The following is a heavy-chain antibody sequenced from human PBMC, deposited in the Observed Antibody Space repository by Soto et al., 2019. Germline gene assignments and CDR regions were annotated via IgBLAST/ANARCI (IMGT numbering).Heavy chain of an antibody. D-gene: IGHD3-10*01. V-gene: IGHV3-53*01. CDR2: IYSGGYT. J-gene: IGHJ4*02. CDR1: GFTVSNNY. CDR3: GTQAGGGGY. Sequence: EVQLVESGGGLIQPGGSLRLSCAVSGFTVSNNYMSWVRQAPGKGLEGVSVIYSGGYTAYGDSVKGRFTISRDNSKNTLYLQMNGLGAGGWAVYCGGTQAGGGGYWGQGTLVTVSS.